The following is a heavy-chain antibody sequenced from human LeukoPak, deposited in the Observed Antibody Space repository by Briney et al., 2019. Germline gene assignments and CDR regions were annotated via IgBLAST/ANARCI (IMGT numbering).Heavy chain of an antibody. D-gene: IGHD2-15*01. Sequence: SETLSLTCTVSGGSISSYYWSWLRQPPGKGLEWIGYIYYSGSTYYNPSLKSRVTISVDTSKNQFSLKLSSVTAADTAVYYCARVVVVVAVVDPWGQGTLVTVSS. CDR2: IYYSGST. J-gene: IGHJ5*02. V-gene: IGHV4-59*08. CDR3: ARVVVVVAVVDP. CDR1: GGSISSYY.